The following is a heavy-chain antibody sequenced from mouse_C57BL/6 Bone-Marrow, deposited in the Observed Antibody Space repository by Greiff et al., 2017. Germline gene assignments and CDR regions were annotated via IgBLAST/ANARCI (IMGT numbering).Heavy chain of an antibody. J-gene: IGHJ3*01. CDR2: ISYDGSN. Sequence: DVQLVESGPGLVKPSQSLSLTCSVTGYSITSGYYWNWIRQFPGNKLEWMGYISYDGSNNYNPSLKNRISITRDTSKNQFFLKLNSVTTEDTATYYCARVDYYGSSPAWFAYWGQGTLVTVSA. CDR3: ARVDYYGSSPAWFAY. CDR1: GYSITSGYY. D-gene: IGHD1-1*01. V-gene: IGHV3-6*01.